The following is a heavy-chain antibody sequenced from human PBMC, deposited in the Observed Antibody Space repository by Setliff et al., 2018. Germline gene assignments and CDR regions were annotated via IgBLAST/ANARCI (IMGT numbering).Heavy chain of an antibody. D-gene: IGHD3-22*01. CDR2: MNPNSGNT. CDR3: ARVALESNDSSGYYSGENYYYGMDV. CDR1: GYTFTSYD. J-gene: IGHJ6*02. V-gene: IGHV1-8*02. Sequence: GASVKVSCKASGYTFTSYDINWVRQATGQGLEWMGWMNPNSGNTGYAQKFQGRVTMTRDTSTSTVYMELSSLRSEDTAVYYCARVALESNDSSGYYSGENYYYGMDVWGQGTTVTVSS.